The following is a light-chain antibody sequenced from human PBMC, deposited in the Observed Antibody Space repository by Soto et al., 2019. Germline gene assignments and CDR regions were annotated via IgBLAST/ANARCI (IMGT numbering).Light chain of an antibody. CDR3: QQRNNWPNT. Sequence: EIVLTQSPATLSLSPGERATLSCRASQRVSRYLAWYQQKPGQAPRLLIYDASDRATGVPARFSGSGSGTDFTLNISSLEPEDFEVYYCQQRNNWPNTFGQGTKLEIK. V-gene: IGKV3-11*01. J-gene: IGKJ2*01. CDR2: DAS. CDR1: QRVSRY.